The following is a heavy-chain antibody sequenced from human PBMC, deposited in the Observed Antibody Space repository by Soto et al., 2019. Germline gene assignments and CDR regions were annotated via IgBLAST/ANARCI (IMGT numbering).Heavy chain of an antibody. V-gene: IGHV3-23*01. CDR2: ISGSDNST. Sequence: EVQLLEAGGGLVQPGGPLGLSCAASGLTFSSYPWSWVRQAPGKGLEWVSGISGSDNSTYYAESVKGRFTISRDNSKKTLCLQMSSLRADDTAVYYCAPMGVWGQGTTVTVSS. CDR3: APMGV. CDR1: GLTFSSYP. J-gene: IGHJ6*02.